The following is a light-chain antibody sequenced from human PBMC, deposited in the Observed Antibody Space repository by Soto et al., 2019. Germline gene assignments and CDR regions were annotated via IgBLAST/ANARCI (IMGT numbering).Light chain of an antibody. V-gene: IGKV1-5*03. CDR3: QHYNSYPLT. CDR2: QAS. Sequence: DIQMTQSPSTLSASVGDRVTITCRASQSISSWLACYQQKPGKAPNLLIYQASSLESWVPSRFSGSGSGKEFTLTISSQQPDDFASYYCQHYNSYPLTFGGGTKVEIK. CDR1: QSISSW. J-gene: IGKJ4*01.